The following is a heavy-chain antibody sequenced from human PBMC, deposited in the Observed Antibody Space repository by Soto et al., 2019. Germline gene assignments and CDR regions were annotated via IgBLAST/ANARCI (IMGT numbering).Heavy chain of an antibody. CDR2: IYYSGST. CDR3: ASYGDYVGYFDY. D-gene: IGHD4-17*01. CDR1: GGSISSIDYY. J-gene: IGHJ4*02. Sequence: QVQLQESGPGLVKPSQTLSLTCTVSGGSISSIDYYWSWVRQPPGKGLEWIGYIYYSGSTYYNPSLKVRVFISVDTSKNQFSLKLSSVTAADTAVYYCASYGDYVGYFDYWGQGTLVTVSS. V-gene: IGHV4-30-4*01.